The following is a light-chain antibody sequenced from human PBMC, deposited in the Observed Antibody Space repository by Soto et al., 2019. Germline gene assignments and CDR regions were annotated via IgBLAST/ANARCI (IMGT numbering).Light chain of an antibody. CDR1: STDVGGYNY. J-gene: IGLJ1*01. Sequence: QSALAQPSSVSGSPGQSITISCTGTSTDVGGYNYVSWYQHHSGKAPKLLIYEVTNRPSGISDRFSGSKSVNTASLTISGLQAEDESDYYCSLYTSENAYVFGTGTKLTVL. CDR2: EVT. V-gene: IGLV2-14*01. CDR3: SLYTSENAYV.